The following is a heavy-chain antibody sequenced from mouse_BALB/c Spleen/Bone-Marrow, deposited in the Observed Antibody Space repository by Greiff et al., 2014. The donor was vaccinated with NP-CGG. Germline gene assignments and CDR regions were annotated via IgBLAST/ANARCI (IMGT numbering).Heavy chain of an antibody. V-gene: IGHV2-9*02. CDR2: IWADGST. CDR3: ARITTATEAMDY. D-gene: IGHD1-2*01. CDR1: GFSLTNYG. Sequence: QVQLKQSGPGLVAPSQSLSIACTVSGFSLTNYGVHWVRQPPGKGLEWLGVIWADGSTNYNSALMSRLSISKDNSKSQVFFKMNSLQTDDTAMYYCARITTATEAMDYWGQGTSVTVSS. J-gene: IGHJ4*01.